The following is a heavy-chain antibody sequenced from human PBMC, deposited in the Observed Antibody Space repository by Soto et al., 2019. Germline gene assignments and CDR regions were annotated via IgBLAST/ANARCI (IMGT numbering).Heavy chain of an antibody. D-gene: IGHD3-22*01. J-gene: IGHJ5*02. CDR2: ISSSSSYI. V-gene: IGHV3-21*01. CDR1: GFTFSSYS. CDR3: ATSGRGDCYDSSGYSDWFDP. Sequence: GGSLRLSCAASGFTFSSYSMNWVRQAPGKGLEWVSSISSSSSYIYYADSVKGRFTISRDNAKNSLYLQMNSLRAEDTAVYYCATSGRGDCYDSSGYSDWFDPWGQGTLVTVSS.